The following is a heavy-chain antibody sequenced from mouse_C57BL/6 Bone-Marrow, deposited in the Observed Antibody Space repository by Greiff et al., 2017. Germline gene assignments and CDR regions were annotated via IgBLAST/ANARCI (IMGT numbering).Heavy chain of an antibody. Sequence: QVQLKQPGAELVRPGTSVKLSCKASGYTFTSYWMHWVKQRPGQGLEWIGVIDPSDSYTNYNQKFKGKATLTVDTSSSTAYMQLSSLTSEDSAVYYCARRVYDGYYPAWFAYWGQGTLVTVSA. J-gene: IGHJ3*01. D-gene: IGHD2-3*01. CDR2: IDPSDSYT. CDR3: ARRVYDGYYPAWFAY. CDR1: GYTFTSYW. V-gene: IGHV1-59*01.